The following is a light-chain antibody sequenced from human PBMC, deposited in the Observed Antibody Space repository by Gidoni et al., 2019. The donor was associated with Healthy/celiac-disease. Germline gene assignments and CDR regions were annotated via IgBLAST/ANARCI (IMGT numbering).Light chain of an antibody. Sequence: IQLTQSPSFLSASVGDRVTITCRASQGISSYLAWYQQKPGKAPKLLIYAASTLQSGVPSRFSGSGSGTEFTLTISSLQPEDVATYYCQHLTSYPPFGGGTKVEIK. V-gene: IGKV1-9*01. CDR2: AAS. CDR1: QGISSY. J-gene: IGKJ4*01. CDR3: QHLTSYPP.